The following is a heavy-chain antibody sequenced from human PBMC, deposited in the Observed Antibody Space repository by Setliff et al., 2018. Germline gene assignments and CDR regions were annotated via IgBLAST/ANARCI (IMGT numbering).Heavy chain of an antibody. CDR3: ARDEAPRYFDWLLGRKYYYYGMDV. D-gene: IGHD3-9*01. J-gene: IGHJ6*02. Sequence: ASEKVSCKASGYTFTSYGISWVRQAPGQGLEWMGWISAYNGNTNYAQKLQGRVTMTTDTSTSTAYMELRSLRSDDTAVYYCARDEAPRYFDWLLGRKYYYYGMDVWGQGTTVTVSS. V-gene: IGHV1-18*01. CDR1: GYTFTSYG. CDR2: ISAYNGNT.